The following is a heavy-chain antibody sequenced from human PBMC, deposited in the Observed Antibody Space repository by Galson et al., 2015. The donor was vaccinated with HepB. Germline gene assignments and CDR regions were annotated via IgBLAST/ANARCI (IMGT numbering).Heavy chain of an antibody. J-gene: IGHJ5*02. CDR1: GGSITGGDYY. D-gene: IGHD5-24*01. V-gene: IGHV4-30-4*01. CDR3: ARSGVLATEGWFDP. CDR2: IYSYSGST. Sequence: LSLTCTVSGGSITGGDYYWSWIRQPPGKGLEWIGYIYSYSGSTHYNPSLKSRVTISVDTSKNQFSLMVNSVTAADTAMYYCARSGVLATEGWFDPWGQGTLVTVSS.